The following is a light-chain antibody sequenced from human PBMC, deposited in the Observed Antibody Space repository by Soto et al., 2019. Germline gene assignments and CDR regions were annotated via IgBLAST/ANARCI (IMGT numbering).Light chain of an antibody. CDR2: DVT. CDR3: TSYTNNNMILL. CDR1: SSDIGRYNY. J-gene: IGLJ2*01. V-gene: IGLV2-14*03. Sequence: QSALTQPASVSGSPGQSITISCTGTSSDIGRYNYVSWYQQVPGKAPKLILYDVTNRPSGVSDRFSGSKSGNTASLTISGRQAEDEADYFCTSYTNNNMILLFGGGTKLTVL.